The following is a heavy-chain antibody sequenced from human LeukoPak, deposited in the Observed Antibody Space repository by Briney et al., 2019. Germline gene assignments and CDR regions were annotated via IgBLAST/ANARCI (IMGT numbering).Heavy chain of an antibody. CDR3: ARELAVAGGPNFDY. V-gene: IGHV1-2*02. Sequence: ASVKVSCKASGYTFTGYYMHWVRQAPGQGREGMGWINPNSGGTNYAQKFQGRVTMTRDTSISRAYMELSRLRSDDTAVYYCARELAVAGGPNFDYWGQGTLVTVSS. J-gene: IGHJ4*02. CDR1: GYTFTGYY. D-gene: IGHD6-19*01. CDR2: INPNSGGT.